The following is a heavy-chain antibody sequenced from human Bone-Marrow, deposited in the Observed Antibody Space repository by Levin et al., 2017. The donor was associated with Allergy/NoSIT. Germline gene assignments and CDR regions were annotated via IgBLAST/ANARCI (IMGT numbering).Heavy chain of an antibody. J-gene: IGHJ5*02. CDR2: IYYTGST. D-gene: IGHD3-3*01. Sequence: SQTLSLTCSVSGDSVSSGSYYWGWIRQPPGKGLEWIGYIYYTGSTNYNPSLKSRVTISVDTSKNQFSLRLSSVTAADTAVYYCARAQGLGIFGVIITFDPWGQGTLVTVSS. CDR3: ARAQGLGIFGVIITFDP. CDR1: GDSVSSGSYY. V-gene: IGHV4-61*01.